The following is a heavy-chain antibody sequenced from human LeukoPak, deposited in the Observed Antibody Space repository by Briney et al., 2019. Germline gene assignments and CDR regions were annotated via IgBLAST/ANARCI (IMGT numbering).Heavy chain of an antibody. CDR3: ARACSSGWYGWFDP. CDR1: GGSFSGYY. J-gene: IGHJ5*02. V-gene: IGHV4-34*01. CDR2: INHSGST. Sequence: SETLSLTCAVYGGSFSGYYWSWIRQPPGKGLEWIGEINHSGSTNYNPSLKSRVTISVDTSKNQFSLKLISVTAADTAVYYCARACSSGWYGWFDPWGQGTLVTVSS. D-gene: IGHD6-19*01.